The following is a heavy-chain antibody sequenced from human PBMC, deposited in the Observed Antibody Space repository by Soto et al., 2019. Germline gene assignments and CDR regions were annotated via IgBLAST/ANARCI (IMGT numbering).Heavy chain of an antibody. J-gene: IGHJ4*02. V-gene: IGHV1-69*02. CDR3: ARSEGTVTTFDY. D-gene: IGHD4-17*01. CDR1: GGTFSSYT. Sequence: QVQLVQSGAEVKKPGSSVKVSCKASGGTFSSYTISWVRQAPGQGLEWMGRIIPILGIANYAQKFQGRVTITADKSTSAAYMELSSLRSEDTAVYYCARSEGTVTTFDYWGQGTLVTVSS. CDR2: IIPILGIA.